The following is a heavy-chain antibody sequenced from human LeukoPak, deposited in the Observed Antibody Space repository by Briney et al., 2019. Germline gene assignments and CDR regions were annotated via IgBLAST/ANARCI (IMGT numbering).Heavy chain of an antibody. CDR1: GGSISSGSYY. CDR3: ARDPYCSGGSCYSY. V-gene: IGHV4-61*02. Sequence: SQTLSLTCTVSGGSISSGSYYWSWIRQPAGKGLEWIGRIYTSGSTNYNPSLKSRVTISVDTSKNQFSLRLSSVTAADTAVYYCARDPYCSGGSCYSYWGQGTLVTVSS. D-gene: IGHD2-15*01. CDR2: IYTSGST. J-gene: IGHJ4*02.